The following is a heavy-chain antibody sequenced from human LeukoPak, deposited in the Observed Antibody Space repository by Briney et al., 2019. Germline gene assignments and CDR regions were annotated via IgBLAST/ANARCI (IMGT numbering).Heavy chain of an antibody. Sequence: ASVKVSCKASGYTFTGYYMHWVRQAPGQGLEWMGWINPNSGGINYAQKFQGRVTMTRDTSISTAYMELSRLRSDDTAVYYCAKAESDYYGSGSSFDYWGQGTLVTVSS. CDR1: GYTFTGYY. CDR2: INPNSGGI. CDR3: AKAESDYYGSGSSFDY. V-gene: IGHV1-2*02. J-gene: IGHJ4*02. D-gene: IGHD3-10*01.